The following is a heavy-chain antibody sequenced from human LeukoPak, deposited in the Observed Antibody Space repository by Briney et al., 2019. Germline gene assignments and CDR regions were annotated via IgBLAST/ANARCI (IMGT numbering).Heavy chain of an antibody. CDR2: ISGSGGST. V-gene: IGHV3-23*01. J-gene: IGHJ4*02. CDR1: GFTFSSYA. Sequence: GGSLRLYCAASGFTFSSYAMSWVRQAPGKGLEWVSAISGSGGSTYYADSVKGRFTISRDNSKNTLYLQMNSLRAEDTAVYYCAKPPGSSWYRPFDYWGQGTLVTVSS. CDR3: AKPPGSSWYRPFDY. D-gene: IGHD6-13*01.